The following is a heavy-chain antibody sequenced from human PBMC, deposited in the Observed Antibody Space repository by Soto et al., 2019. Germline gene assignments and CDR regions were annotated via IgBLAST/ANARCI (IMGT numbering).Heavy chain of an antibody. D-gene: IGHD4-4*01. CDR3: ARDSLGTETTSWLDP. CDR1: GYRFTNYG. Sequence: QVQLVQSGAEVKKPGALVTVSCKASGYRFTNYGISWVRQAPGQGLEWVGWISAYNGDTNYAQKVQGRVTMTTDTSTSTAYMELRSLRSDDTAMYYCARDSLGTETTSWLDPWGQGTLVTVSS. V-gene: IGHV1-18*01. CDR2: ISAYNGDT. J-gene: IGHJ5*02.